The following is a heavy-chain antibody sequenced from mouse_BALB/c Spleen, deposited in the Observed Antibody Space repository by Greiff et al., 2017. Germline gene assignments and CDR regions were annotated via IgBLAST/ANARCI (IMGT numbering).Heavy chain of an antibody. Sequence: QVQLQQSGAELVRPGSSVTIPCKASGYAFSSYWMNWVKQRPGKGLEWIGQIYPVDGDTNYNGKFKGKATLTADKSSSTAYMQLSSLTSEDSAVNFCARGGGNYRFFDYWGQGTTLTVAS. D-gene: IGHD2-1*01. CDR2: IYPVDGDT. V-gene: IGHV1-80*01. CDR1: GYAFSSYW. J-gene: IGHJ2*01. CDR3: ARGGGNYRFFDY.